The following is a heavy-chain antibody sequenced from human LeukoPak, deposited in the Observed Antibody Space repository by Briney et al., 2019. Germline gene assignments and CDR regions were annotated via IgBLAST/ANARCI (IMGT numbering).Heavy chain of an antibody. CDR2: IYHSGST. CDR1: GYSISSGYY. CDR3: ARAIAAAGPLDY. J-gene: IGHJ4*02. Sequence: SETLSLTCTVSGYSISSGYYWGWIRQPPGKGLEWIGSIYHSGSTYYNPSLKSRVTISVDTSKNQFSLKLSSVTAADTAVYYCARAIAAAGPLDYWGQGTLVTVSS. D-gene: IGHD6-13*01. V-gene: IGHV4-38-2*02.